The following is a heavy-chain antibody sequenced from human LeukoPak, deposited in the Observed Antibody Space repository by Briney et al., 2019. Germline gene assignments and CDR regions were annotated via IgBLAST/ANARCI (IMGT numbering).Heavy chain of an antibody. CDR2: ISWNSGSI. CDR1: GFTFDDYA. V-gene: IGHV3-9*01. Sequence: QSGRSLRLSCAASGFTFDDYAMHWVRQAPGKGLEWVSGISWNSGSIGYADSVKGRFTISRDNAKNSLYLQMNSLRAEDTAVYYCARGYPYYYDSSGYPDYWGQGTLVTVSS. J-gene: IGHJ4*02. CDR3: ARGYPYYYDSSGYPDY. D-gene: IGHD3-22*01.